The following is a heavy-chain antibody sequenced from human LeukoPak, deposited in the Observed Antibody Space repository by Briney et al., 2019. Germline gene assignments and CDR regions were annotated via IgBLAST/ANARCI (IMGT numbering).Heavy chain of an antibody. CDR3: ARGPGFIAARRGPFPFVAAPNDY. CDR2: IYYSGST. J-gene: IGHJ4*02. D-gene: IGHD6-6*01. V-gene: IGHV4-39*07. Sequence: SETLSLTCTVSGGSISSYYWSWIRQPPGKGLEWIGSIYYSGSTYYNPSLKSRVTISVDTSKNQFSLKLSSVTAADTAVYYCARGPGFIAARRGPFPFVAAPNDYWGQGTLVTVSS. CDR1: GGSISSYY.